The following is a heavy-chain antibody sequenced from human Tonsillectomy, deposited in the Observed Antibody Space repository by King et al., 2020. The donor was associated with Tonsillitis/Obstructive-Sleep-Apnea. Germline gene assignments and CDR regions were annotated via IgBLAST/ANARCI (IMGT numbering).Heavy chain of an antibody. V-gene: IGHV5-51*01. J-gene: IGHJ6*03. Sequence: VQLVQSGAEVKKPGESLKISCKGSGYSFTSNWIAWVRQMPGKGLEWMGIIYPGDSDTRYSPSFEGQVTFSADKSINTAYLQWSSLKASDTAMYYCARRTRNSSNFYSYMDVWGKGTTVTVSS. CDR1: GYSFTSNW. CDR2: IYPGDSDT. CDR3: ARRTRNSSNFYSYMDV. D-gene: IGHD6-6*01.